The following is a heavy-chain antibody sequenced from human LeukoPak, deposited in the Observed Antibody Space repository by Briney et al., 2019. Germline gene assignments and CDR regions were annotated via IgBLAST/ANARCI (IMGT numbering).Heavy chain of an antibody. V-gene: IGHV1-2*02. CDR1: GYTFTGYY. D-gene: IGHD5-18*01. Sequence: GASVKVSCKASGYTFTGYYMHWMRQAPGQGLEWMGWINPNSGGTNYAQKFQGRVTMTRDTSISTAYMELSRLRSDDTAVYYCARDRTATVKGVFGYWGQGTLVTVSS. CDR3: ARDRTATVKGVFGY. CDR2: INPNSGGT. J-gene: IGHJ4*02.